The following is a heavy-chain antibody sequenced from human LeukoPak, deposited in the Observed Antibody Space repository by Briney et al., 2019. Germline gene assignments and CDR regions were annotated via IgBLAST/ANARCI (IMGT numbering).Heavy chain of an antibody. D-gene: IGHD5-18*01. V-gene: IGHV1-2*02. J-gene: IGHJ4*02. CDR2: INPNSGGT. CDR3: AKDTAMAYYFDY. CDR1: GYTFTGYY. Sequence: ASVKVSCKASGYTFTGYYMRWVRQAPGQGLEWMGWINPNSGGTNYAQKFQGRVTMTRDTSISTAYMELSRLRSDDTAVYYCAKDTAMAYYFDYWGQGTLVTVSS.